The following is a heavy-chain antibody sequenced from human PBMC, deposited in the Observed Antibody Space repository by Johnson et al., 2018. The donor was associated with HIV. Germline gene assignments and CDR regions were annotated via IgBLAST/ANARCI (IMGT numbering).Heavy chain of an antibody. CDR3: ARSSGSYWRGTFDI. D-gene: IGHD1-26*01. V-gene: IGHV3-13*01. Sequence: EVQLVESGGGLVQPGGSLRLSCAASGFTFSSYDMHWVRQATGKGLEWVSAIGTAGDTYYPGSVKGRFTISRENAKNSLYLQMNSLRAEDTALYYCARSSGSYWRGTFDIWGQGTMVTVSS. CDR1: GFTFSSYD. J-gene: IGHJ3*02. CDR2: IGTAGDT.